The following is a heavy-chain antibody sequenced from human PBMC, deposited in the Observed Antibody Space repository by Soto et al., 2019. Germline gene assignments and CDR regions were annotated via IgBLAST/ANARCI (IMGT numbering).Heavy chain of an antibody. Sequence: GESLRLSCAASGFTFSSYAMSWVRQAPGKGLEWVSAISGSGGSTYYTDSVKGRFTISRDNSKNTLYLQMNSLRAEDTAVYYCAKDRNPSSWFSWGFDYWGQGTLVTVSS. CDR3: AKDRNPSSWFSWGFDY. D-gene: IGHD6-13*01. CDR1: GFTFSSYA. CDR2: ISGSGGST. V-gene: IGHV3-23*01. J-gene: IGHJ4*02.